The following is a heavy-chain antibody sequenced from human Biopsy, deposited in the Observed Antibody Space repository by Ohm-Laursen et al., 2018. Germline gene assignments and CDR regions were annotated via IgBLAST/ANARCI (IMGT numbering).Heavy chain of an antibody. CDR3: GRAVRNQPLTDP. J-gene: IGHJ5*02. CDR2: LNPVSGNS. V-gene: IGHV1-8*01. Sequence: EASVKVSCKASGYTFTSYDITWVRQASGQGPEWIGWLNPVSGNSNFGQKFRGRVTVTSDTSISTAYMELSGLTSDDTATYYCGRAVRNQPLTDPWGQGTLVTVTS. CDR1: GYTFTSYD. D-gene: IGHD1-14*01.